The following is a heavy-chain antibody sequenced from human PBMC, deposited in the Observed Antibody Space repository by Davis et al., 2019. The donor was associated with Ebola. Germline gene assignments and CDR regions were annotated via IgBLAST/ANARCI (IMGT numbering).Heavy chain of an antibody. V-gene: IGHV4-39*07. J-gene: IGHJ4*02. D-gene: IGHD3-3*01. Sequence: SETLSLTCTVSGGSIISSSSYWGWIRQPPRKGLEWIGSIYYSGITYYNPSLKSRVTISVDTSKNQFSLKLSSVTAADTAVYYCARVRWSGYYIDYWGQGTLVTVSS. CDR2: IYYSGIT. CDR1: GGSIISSSSY. CDR3: ARVRWSGYYIDY.